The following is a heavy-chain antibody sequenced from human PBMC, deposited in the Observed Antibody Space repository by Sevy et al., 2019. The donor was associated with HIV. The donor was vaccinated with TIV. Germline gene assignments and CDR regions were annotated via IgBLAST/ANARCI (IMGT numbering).Heavy chain of an antibody. CDR1: GYTFTSYR. J-gene: IGHJ4*02. CDR2: ISAHNGDT. D-gene: IGHD2-15*01. Sequence: ASVKVSCKASGYTFTSYRVSWVRQAPGQGLEWMGWISAHNGDTHYAQKFQGRVTMTTDKPTSTAYMDLRSLRSDDTAGYYCARAYCSGGSCYSLAYWGQGTLVTVSS. V-gene: IGHV1-18*01. CDR3: ARAYCSGGSCYSLAY.